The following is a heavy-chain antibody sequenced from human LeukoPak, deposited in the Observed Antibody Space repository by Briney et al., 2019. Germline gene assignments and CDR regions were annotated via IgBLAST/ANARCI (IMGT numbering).Heavy chain of an antibody. J-gene: IGHJ6*03. D-gene: IGHD3-3*01. CDR2: IYDSGSA. V-gene: IGHV4-59*01. CDR3: ARVLQNYYHMDV. Sequence: SEALSLTCTVPGVSLNGDYWSWSRHRPGRGLEWIGCIYDSGSANYKSSLKSRVTMTVDTSKNQFSLKLNSVTAADTAVYYCARVLQNYYHMDVWGNGTTVTVSS. CDR1: GVSLNGDY.